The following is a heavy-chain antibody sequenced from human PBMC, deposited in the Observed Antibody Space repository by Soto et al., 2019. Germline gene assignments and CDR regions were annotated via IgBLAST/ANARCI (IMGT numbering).Heavy chain of an antibody. CDR3: ARVPTMVRGVISGDDYFDY. V-gene: IGHV4-34*01. CDR1: GGSFSGYY. Sequence: QVQLQQWGAGLLKPSETLSLTCAVYGGSFSGYYWSWIRQPPGKGLEWIGEINHSGSTNYNPSLKSRGTISLDPSKNQFSLKLSSVTAADTAVYYCARVPTMVRGVISGDDYFDYWGQGTLVTVSS. D-gene: IGHD3-10*01. CDR2: INHSGST. J-gene: IGHJ4*02.